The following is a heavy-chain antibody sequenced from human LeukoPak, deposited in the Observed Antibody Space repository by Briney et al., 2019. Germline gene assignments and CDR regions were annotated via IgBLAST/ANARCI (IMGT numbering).Heavy chain of an antibody. D-gene: IGHD3-22*01. Sequence: GGSLRLSCAASGFTLSSYAMSWVRQAPGKGREWVSAISGSGGSRYYADSVKGRFTISRDNSKNALYLQMNSLRAEDTAVYYCAKCDYYDSSGYSDYWGQGTLVTVSS. V-gene: IGHV3-23*01. J-gene: IGHJ4*02. CDR3: AKCDYYDSSGYSDY. CDR2: ISGSGGSR. CDR1: GFTLSSYA.